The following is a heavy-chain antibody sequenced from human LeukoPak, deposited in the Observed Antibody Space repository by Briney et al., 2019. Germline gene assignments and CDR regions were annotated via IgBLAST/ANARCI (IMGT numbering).Heavy chain of an antibody. CDR1: GGSISSGDYY. V-gene: IGHV4-30-4*08. CDR2: IYYSGST. Sequence: SETLSLTCTVSGGSISSGDYYWSWIRQPPGKGLEWIGYIYYSGSTYYNPSLKSRVTISVDTSKNQFSLKLSSVTAADTAVYYCARDYSNYKDYYYYMDVWGKGTTVTVSS. D-gene: IGHD4-11*01. J-gene: IGHJ6*03. CDR3: ARDYSNYKDYYYYMDV.